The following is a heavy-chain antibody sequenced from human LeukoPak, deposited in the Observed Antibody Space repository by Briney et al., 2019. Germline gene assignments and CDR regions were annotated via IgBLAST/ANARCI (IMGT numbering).Heavy chain of an antibody. D-gene: IGHD2-8*01. J-gene: IGHJ3*02. CDR3: AKDYLLWVYDAFDI. CDR2: IRYDGSKK. CDR1: GFTFSSYG. Sequence: GGSLRLSCAASGFTFSSYGMHWVRQAPGKGLEWVAFIRYDGSKKYYTDSVKGRFTISRDSSKNTLYLQMNSLRAEDTAVYYCAKDYLLWVYDAFDIRGQGTMVTVSS. V-gene: IGHV3-30*02.